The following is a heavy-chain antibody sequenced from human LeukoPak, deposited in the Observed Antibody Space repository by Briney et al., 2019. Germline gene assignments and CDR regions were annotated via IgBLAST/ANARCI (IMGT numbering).Heavy chain of an antibody. Sequence: SETLSLTYTVSCGFIGSYYWRWIRQPPGKVLEWIAYIYYSGSTNYNPSLKSRVTISLDTSKNQFSLRLSSVTAADAAVYYCARNTLRTRAYFDYWGQGTLVTVSS. CDR3: ARNTLRTRAYFDY. V-gene: IGHV4-59*01. CDR2: IYYSGST. D-gene: IGHD3-16*01. CDR1: CGFIGSYY. J-gene: IGHJ4*02.